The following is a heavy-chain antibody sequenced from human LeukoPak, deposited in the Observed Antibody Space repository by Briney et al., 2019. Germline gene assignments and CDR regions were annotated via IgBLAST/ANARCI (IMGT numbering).Heavy chain of an antibody. Sequence: GGSLRLSCAASGFTFSNYSMNWVRQAPGKGLEWVSSISSSGSTIYYADSVKGRFTISRDNAKNSLYLQMNSLRAEDTAVYYCARDNFAFGGVIDPPSDWDYWGQGTLVTVSS. CDR3: ARDNFAFGGVIDPPSDWDY. CDR1: GFTFSNYS. J-gene: IGHJ4*02. D-gene: IGHD3-16*02. V-gene: IGHV3-48*04. CDR2: ISSSGSTI.